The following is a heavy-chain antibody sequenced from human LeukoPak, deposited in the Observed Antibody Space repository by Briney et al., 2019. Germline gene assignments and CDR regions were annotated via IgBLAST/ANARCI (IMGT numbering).Heavy chain of an antibody. V-gene: IGHV3-21*01. D-gene: IGHD2-2*01. CDR2: ISSSSSYI. J-gene: IGHJ3*02. CDR1: GFTFSSYS. CDR3: ASSVYQSRVVPVQNAFDI. Sequence: GGSLRLSCAASGFTFSSYSMNWVRQAPGKGLEWVSSISSSSSYIYYADSVKGRFTISRDNAKNSLYLQMNSLRAEDTAVYYCASSVYQSRVVPVQNAFDIWGQGTMVTVSS.